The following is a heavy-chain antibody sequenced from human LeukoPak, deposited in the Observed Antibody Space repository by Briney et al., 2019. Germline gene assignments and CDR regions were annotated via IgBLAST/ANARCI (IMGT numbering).Heavy chain of an antibody. Sequence: GESLKISCKGSGYGFTSYWISWVRQMPGKGLEWMGRIDPSDSYTNYSPSFQGHVTISADKSISTAYLQWSSLKASDTAMYYCASQIAAAAFDIWGQGTMVTVSS. V-gene: IGHV5-10-1*01. J-gene: IGHJ3*02. CDR2: IDPSDSYT. CDR1: GYGFTSYW. CDR3: ASQIAAAAFDI. D-gene: IGHD6-13*01.